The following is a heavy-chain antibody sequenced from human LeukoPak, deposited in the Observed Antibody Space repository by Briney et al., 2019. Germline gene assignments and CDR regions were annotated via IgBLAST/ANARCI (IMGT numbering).Heavy chain of an antibody. CDR2: MNPNSYTT. V-gene: IGHV1-8*01. J-gene: IGHJ4*02. CDR3: ARGIGVRYGGYTYYFDY. Sequence: ASVKVSCKASGYTFTSYEINWVRQATGKGLDWMGCMNPNSYTTGSEQRAQCRFTMTRNTSISTGYLELSSLRSEDTAVEYGARGIGVRYGGYTYYFDYWGQGTLVTVSS. CDR1: GYTFTSYE. D-gene: IGHD5-12*01.